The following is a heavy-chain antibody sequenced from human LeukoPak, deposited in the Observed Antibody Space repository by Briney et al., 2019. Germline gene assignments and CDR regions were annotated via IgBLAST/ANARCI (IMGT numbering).Heavy chain of an antibody. V-gene: IGHV1-18*01. CDR3: ARDTPPRHCGGDCYSFYYYGMDV. Sequence: ASVKVSCKASGYTFTNYGISWVRQAPGQGLEWMGWISVYNGNTKYAQKFQDRVTMTTDTSTSTAYMELRSLRSEDTAVYYCARDTPPRHCGGDCYSFYYYGMDVWGQGTTVTVSS. J-gene: IGHJ6*02. D-gene: IGHD2-21*02. CDR1: GYTFTNYG. CDR2: ISVYNGNT.